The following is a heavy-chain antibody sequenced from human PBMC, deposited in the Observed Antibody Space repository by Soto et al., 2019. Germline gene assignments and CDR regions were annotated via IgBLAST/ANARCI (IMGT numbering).Heavy chain of an antibody. J-gene: IGHJ3*02. Sequence: QVQLVQSGAEVKKPGASVKVSCKASGYTFTGYYMHWVRQAPGQGLEWMGWINPNSGGTKYAQKFQGWVTMTRDTSISTAYMELSRLRSDDTAVYYCARGGQTRGIRLPRACDIWGPGTMVTVS. D-gene: IGHD3-16*01. CDR2: INPNSGGT. CDR3: ARGGQTRGIRLPRACDI. CDR1: GYTFTGYY. V-gene: IGHV1-2*04.